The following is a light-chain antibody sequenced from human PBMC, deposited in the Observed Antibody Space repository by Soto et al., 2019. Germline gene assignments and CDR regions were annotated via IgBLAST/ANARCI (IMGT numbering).Light chain of an antibody. CDR3: QQYNNWPPIT. J-gene: IGKJ5*01. Sequence: EIVLTQSPGTLSLSPGKRATLSCRASQSISSSYLAWYQQRPGQAPRLLIYAASSRATGIPDRFSGSGSGTEFTLTISRLEPEDFAVYYCQQYNNWPPITFGQGTRLEI. CDR1: QSISSSY. CDR2: AAS. V-gene: IGKV3-20*01.